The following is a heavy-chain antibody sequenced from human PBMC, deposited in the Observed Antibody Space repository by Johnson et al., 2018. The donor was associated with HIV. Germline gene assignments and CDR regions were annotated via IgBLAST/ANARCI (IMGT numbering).Heavy chain of an antibody. J-gene: IGHJ3*02. V-gene: IGHV3-66*01. CDR1: RFTVSSNE. Sequence: VQLVESRGVLVQPGGSLRLSCAAPRFTVSSNEMSWVRQGPGKGLEWVSVIYSGGSTYYADSVKGRFTISRDNSKNTLYLQMNSLRAGDTAVYYCARVGGYRAFDIWGQGTMVTVSS. CDR2: IYSGGST. D-gene: IGHD5-18*01. CDR3: ARVGGYRAFDI.